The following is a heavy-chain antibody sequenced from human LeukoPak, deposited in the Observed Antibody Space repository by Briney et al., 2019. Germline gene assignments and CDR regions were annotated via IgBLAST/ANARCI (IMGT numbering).Heavy chain of an antibody. CDR1: GYTFTGYY. J-gene: IGHJ4*02. V-gene: IGHV1-2*06. CDR3: ASTGGNSPFDY. Sequence: GASVKVSCKASGYTFTGYYMHWVRQAPGQGLEWMGRINPNSGGTNYAQKFQGRVTMTRDTSTSTVYMELSSLRSEDTAVYYCASTGGNSPFDYWGQGTLVTVSS. D-gene: IGHD4-23*01. CDR2: INPNSGGT.